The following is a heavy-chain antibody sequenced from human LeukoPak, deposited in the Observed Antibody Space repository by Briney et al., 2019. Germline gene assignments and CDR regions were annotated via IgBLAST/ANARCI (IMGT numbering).Heavy chain of an antibody. CDR3: ARAGRLGGGSYLIGA. Sequence: ASVKVPCKTSGYTFTYYYLHWGRHAPGQGLEWMCWINPNSGGTSSAQKFQGRVTMTRDTSITTVYMEVGWLTSKETGIYFCARAGRLGGGSYLIGAWGEGSLVTVSS. CDR1: GYTFTYYY. J-gene: IGHJ4*02. D-gene: IGHD1-26*01. V-gene: IGHV1-2*02. CDR2: INPNSGGT.